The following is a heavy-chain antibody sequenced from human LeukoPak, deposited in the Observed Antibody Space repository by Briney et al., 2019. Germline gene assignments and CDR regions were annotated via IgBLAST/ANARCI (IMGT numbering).Heavy chain of an antibody. CDR1: GFTFSNAW. J-gene: IGHJ4*02. CDR2: IKSKTDGGTT. CDR3: AKSRSGSANWALQIFDN. D-gene: IGHD1-1*01. Sequence: GGSLRLSCAASGFTFSNAWMSWVRQAPGKGLEWVGRIKSKTDGGTTDYAAPVKGRFTISRDDSKNTLYLQMNSLKTEDTAVYFCAKSRSGSANWALQIFDNWGQGTLVTVSS. V-gene: IGHV3-15*01.